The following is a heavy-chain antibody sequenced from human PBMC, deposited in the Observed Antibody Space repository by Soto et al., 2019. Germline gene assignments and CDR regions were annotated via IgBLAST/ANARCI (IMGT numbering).Heavy chain of an antibody. CDR3: AADHARGYSSGWYDY. J-gene: IGHJ4*02. D-gene: IGHD6-19*01. CDR1: GFTFTSSA. Sequence: SVKVSCKASGFTFTSSAVQWVRQARGQRLEWIGWIVVGSGNTNYAQKFQERVTITRDMSTSTAYMELSGLRSEDTAVYYCAADHARGYSSGWYDYWGQGTLVTVSS. V-gene: IGHV1-58*01. CDR2: IVVGSGNT.